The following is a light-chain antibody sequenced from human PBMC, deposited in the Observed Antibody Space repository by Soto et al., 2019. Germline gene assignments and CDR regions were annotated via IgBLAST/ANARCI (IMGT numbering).Light chain of an antibody. J-gene: IGKJ2*01. Sequence: EIVMTQSPATLSVSPGERATLYCKASQRISSNLAWYQQKPGQPPRLLIYGAFTRASGIPARFSGSGSGTEFTLTIIGLQSEDFALYYCQQYNIWPPYTFGQGTKLEIK. V-gene: IGKV3-15*01. CDR3: QQYNIWPPYT. CDR2: GAF. CDR1: QRISSN.